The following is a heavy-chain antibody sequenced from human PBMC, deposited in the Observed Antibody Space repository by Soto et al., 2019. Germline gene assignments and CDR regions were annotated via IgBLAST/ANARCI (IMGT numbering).Heavy chain of an antibody. J-gene: IGHJ4*02. CDR3: ASWVVVPAARYYFDY. CDR1: GYTFTSYA. V-gene: IGHV1-3*01. CDR2: INAGNGNT. Sequence: ASVKVSCKASGYTFTSYAMHWVRQAPGQRLEWMGRINAGNGNTKYSQKFQGRVTITRDTSASTAYMELSSLRSEDTAVYYCASWVVVPAARYYFDYWGQGTLVTVSS. D-gene: IGHD2-2*01.